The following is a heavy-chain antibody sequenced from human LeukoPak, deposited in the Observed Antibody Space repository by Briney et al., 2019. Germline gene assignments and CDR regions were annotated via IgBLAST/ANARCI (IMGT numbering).Heavy chain of an antibody. CDR3: ARVANYDILTGYYYYYHMDV. CDR1: GYTFTSYD. J-gene: IGHJ6*03. D-gene: IGHD3-9*01. CDR2: MNPNSGNT. V-gene: IGHV1-8*01. Sequence: ASVKVSCKASGYTFTSYDINWVRQATGQGLEWMGWMNPNSGNTGYAQKFQGRVTMTRNTSISTAYMELSSLRSEDTAVYYCARVANYDILTGYYYYYHMDVWGKGPRSPSP.